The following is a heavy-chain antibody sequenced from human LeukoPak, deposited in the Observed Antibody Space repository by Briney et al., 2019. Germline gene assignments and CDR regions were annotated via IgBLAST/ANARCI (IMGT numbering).Heavy chain of an antibody. Sequence: ASVKVSCKVSGYTLTELSMHWVRQAPGKGLEWMGGFDPEDGETIYAQKFQGRVTMTEDTSTDTAYMELSSLRSEDTAVYYCVFTSGSYLGSNFDYWGQGTLVTVSS. CDR1: GYTLTELS. CDR3: VFTSGSYLGSNFDY. V-gene: IGHV1-24*01. J-gene: IGHJ4*02. CDR2: FDPEDGET. D-gene: IGHD1-26*01.